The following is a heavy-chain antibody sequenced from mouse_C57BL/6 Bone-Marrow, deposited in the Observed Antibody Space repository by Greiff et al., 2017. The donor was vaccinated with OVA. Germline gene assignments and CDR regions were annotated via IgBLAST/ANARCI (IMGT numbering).Heavy chain of an antibody. CDR2: IYPGSGST. CDR3: ARPAQATLYAMDY. Sequence: VQLQQSGAELVKPGASVKMSCKASGYTFTSYWITWVKQRPGQGLEWIGDIYPGSGSTNYNEKFKSKATLTVDTSSSTAYMQLSSLTSEDSAVYYCARPAQATLYAMDYWGQGTSVTVSS. D-gene: IGHD3-2*02. V-gene: IGHV1-55*01. CDR1: GYTFTSYW. J-gene: IGHJ4*01.